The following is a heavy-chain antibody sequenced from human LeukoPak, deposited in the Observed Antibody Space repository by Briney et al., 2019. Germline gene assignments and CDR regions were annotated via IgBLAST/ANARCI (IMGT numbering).Heavy chain of an antibody. J-gene: IGHJ3*02. CDR3: ARDPRAHDAFDI. CDR1: GYTFTGYY. V-gene: IGHV1-2*06. D-gene: IGHD5-24*01. Sequence: ASVKVSCKASGYTFTGYYMHWVRQAPGQGLEWMGRINPNSGGTNYAQKFQGRVTTTRDTSISTAYMELSRLRSDDTAVYYCARDPRAHDAFDIWGQGTMVTVSS. CDR2: INPNSGGT.